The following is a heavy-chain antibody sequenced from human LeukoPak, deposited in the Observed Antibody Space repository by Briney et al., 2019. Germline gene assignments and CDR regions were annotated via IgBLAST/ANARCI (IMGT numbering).Heavy chain of an antibody. CDR1: GFTFSSYA. V-gene: IGHV3-30-3*01. D-gene: IGHD6-13*01. CDR3: ARDLGIAAAFYYYGMDV. Sequence: GGSLRLSCAASGFTFSSYAMHWVRQAPGKGLEWVAVISYDGSNKYYADSVKGRFTISRDNSKNTLYQQMNSLRAEDTAVYYCARDLGIAAAFYYYGMDVWGQGTTVTVSS. CDR2: ISYDGSNK. J-gene: IGHJ6*02.